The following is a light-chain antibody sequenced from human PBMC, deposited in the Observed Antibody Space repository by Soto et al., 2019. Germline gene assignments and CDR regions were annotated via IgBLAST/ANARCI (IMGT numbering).Light chain of an antibody. CDR3: SSYTSSSTLG. J-gene: IGLJ3*02. CDR1: SSDVGGYNY. CDR2: EVS. V-gene: IGLV2-14*01. Sequence: QSVLTQPASVSGSPGQSITISCTGTSSDVGGYNYVSWYQQHPGKAPKLMIYEVSNRPSGVSNRFSVSKSGNTASLTISGLQAEDEADYYCSSYTSSSTLGFGGGTKLTVL.